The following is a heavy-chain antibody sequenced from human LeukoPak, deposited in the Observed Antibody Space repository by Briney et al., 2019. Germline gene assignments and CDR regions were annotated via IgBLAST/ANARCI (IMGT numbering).Heavy chain of an antibody. D-gene: IGHD3-22*01. CDR1: GYTFTTYY. J-gene: IGHJ4*02. CDR3: ARDLYYYDSSGYYRQTYFDY. V-gene: IGHV1-46*01. Sequence: GASVKVSCKASGYTFTTYYMHWVRQAPGQGLEWMGIINPSGGSTTYAQKFQGRVTMTGDTSTSTFYMELSSLRSEDTAVYYCARDLYYYDSSGYYRQTYFDYWGQGTLVTVSS. CDR2: INPSGGST.